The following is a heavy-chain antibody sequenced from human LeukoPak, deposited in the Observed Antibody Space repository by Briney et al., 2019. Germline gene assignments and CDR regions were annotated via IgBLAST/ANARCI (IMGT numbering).Heavy chain of an antibody. Sequence: ASVKVSCKASGYTFTSYYMHWVRQAPGQGLERMGIINPSGGSTSYAQKFQGRVTMTRDTSTSTVYMELSSLRSEDTAVYYCARDAGYYVSGSSLDYWGQGTLVTVSS. CDR2: INPSGGST. J-gene: IGHJ4*02. CDR1: GYTFTSYY. V-gene: IGHV1-46*01. CDR3: ARDAGYYVSGSSLDY. D-gene: IGHD3-10*01.